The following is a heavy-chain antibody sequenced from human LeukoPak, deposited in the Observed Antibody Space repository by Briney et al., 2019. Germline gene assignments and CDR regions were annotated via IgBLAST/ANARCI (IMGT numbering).Heavy chain of an antibody. D-gene: IGHD5-12*01. CDR1: GFTVSSNY. V-gene: IGHV3-23*01. CDR3: AKGGGSDFFDY. CDR2: ISSNAFST. J-gene: IGHJ4*02. Sequence: QAGGSLRLSCAASGFTVSSNYMSWVRQAPGKGLEWVSAISSNAFSTYYADSVKGRFTISRDNSKNTLYLQMNSLRSDDTAVYYCAKGGGSDFFDYWGQGTLVTVSS.